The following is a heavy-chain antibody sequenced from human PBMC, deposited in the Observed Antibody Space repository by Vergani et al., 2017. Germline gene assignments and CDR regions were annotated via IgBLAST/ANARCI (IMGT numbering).Heavy chain of an antibody. CDR1: GFTFSNAW. Sequence: EVQLVESGGGLVKPGGSLRLSCAASGFTFSNAWMGWVRQAPGKGLEWVGRIKSKTDGGTTDYAAPVKGRFTISRDDSKNTLYLQMNSLKTEDTAVYYCTTAPQYYYDSSGYSRPFDYWGQGTLVTVSS. D-gene: IGHD3-22*01. CDR2: IKSKTDGGTT. CDR3: TTAPQYYYDSSGYSRPFDY. J-gene: IGHJ4*02. V-gene: IGHV3-15*01.